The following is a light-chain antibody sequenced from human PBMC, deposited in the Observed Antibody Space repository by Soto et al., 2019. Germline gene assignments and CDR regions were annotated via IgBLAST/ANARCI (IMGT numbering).Light chain of an antibody. CDR3: HQRNNWPIT. V-gene: IGKV3-11*01. CDR2: DAS. CDR1: QSVSSY. Sequence: EIVLTQSPATLSLYPGERATLSCRASQSVSSYLAWYQQKPGQAPRLLIYDASNRATGIPARFSGSGSGTDFTLTISSLEPEDFAVYYCHQRNNWPITFGQGTRLEIK. J-gene: IGKJ5*01.